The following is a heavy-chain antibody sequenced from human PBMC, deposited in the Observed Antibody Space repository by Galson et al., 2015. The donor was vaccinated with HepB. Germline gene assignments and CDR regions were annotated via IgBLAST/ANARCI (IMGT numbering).Heavy chain of an antibody. D-gene: IGHD3-16*01. V-gene: IGHV2-5*01. Sequence: PALVTPTQTLTLTCNFSGLSLSSTGVGVDWIRQPPGKALEWLALIYWNDDKRYNPSLKSRLSITKDTSKNQVVLTMTNMDPVDTATYYCAKRRHYGTSFDYWGQGSLVTVSS. J-gene: IGHJ4*02. CDR3: AKRRHYGTSFDY. CDR2: IYWNDDK. CDR1: GLSLSSTGVG.